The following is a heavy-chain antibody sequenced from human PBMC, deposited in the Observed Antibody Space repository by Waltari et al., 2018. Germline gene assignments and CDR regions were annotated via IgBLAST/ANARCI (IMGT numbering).Heavy chain of an antibody. Sequence: EVQLLESGGGLVQPGGSLRLSCAASGFTFSSYAMSWVRQAPGKGLEWVSVIYSGGSTYYADSVKGRFTISRDNSKNTLYLQMNSLRAEDTAVYYCAKAELLFDYWGQGTLVTVSS. V-gene: IGHV3-23*03. CDR1: GFTFSSYA. CDR3: AKAELLFDY. D-gene: IGHD1-26*01. J-gene: IGHJ4*02. CDR2: IYSGGST.